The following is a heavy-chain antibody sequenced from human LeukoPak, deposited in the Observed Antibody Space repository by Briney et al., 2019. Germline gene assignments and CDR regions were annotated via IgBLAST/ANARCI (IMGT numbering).Heavy chain of an antibody. CDR2: IYYSGST. V-gene: IGHV4-39*01. CDR3: ARHTAQFLFDY. CDR1: GGSISSRSYY. J-gene: IGHJ4*02. Sequence: PSETLSLTCTVSGGSISSRSYYWGWIRQPPGKGLEWIGSIYYSGSTYYNPSLKSRVTISVDTSKNQFSLKLSSVTAADTAVYYCARHTAQFLFDYWGQGTLVTVSS. D-gene: IGHD5-24*01.